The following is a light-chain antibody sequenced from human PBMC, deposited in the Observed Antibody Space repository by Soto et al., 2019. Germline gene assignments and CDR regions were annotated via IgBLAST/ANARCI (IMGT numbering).Light chain of an antibody. CDR2: AAS. CDR3: QQYNRWPRT. V-gene: IGKV3-15*01. CDR1: QSVSNN. Sequence: EIGLTQSPCTLSLSTGERATLSCRASQSVSNNYLAWYQKKRGPAPRLLIYAASTRASGIPARFSGSGSGTEFTLTISCLQSEDFAVYYCQQYNRWPRTFGQGTKVDIK. J-gene: IGKJ1*01.